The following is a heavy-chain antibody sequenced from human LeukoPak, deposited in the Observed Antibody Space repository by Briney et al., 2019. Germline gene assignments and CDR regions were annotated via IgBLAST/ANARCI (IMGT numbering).Heavy chain of an antibody. V-gene: IGHV3-74*01. J-gene: IGHJ3*02. D-gene: IGHD6-13*01. CDR1: GFTFSSYW. Sequence: GGSLRLSCAASGFTFSSYWMHWVRQAPGKGLVWVSRIKSDGSSTAYADSVKGRFTISRDNAKNTLYLQMNSLRVEDTAVYYCARRAAALDAFDIWGQGTMVTASS. CDR3: ARRAAALDAFDI. CDR2: IKSDGSST.